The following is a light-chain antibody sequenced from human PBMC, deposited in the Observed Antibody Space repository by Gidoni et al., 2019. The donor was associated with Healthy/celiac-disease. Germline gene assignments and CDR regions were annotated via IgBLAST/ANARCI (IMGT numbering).Light chain of an antibody. CDR1: QGISSY. CDR3: QQYYSYPRT. Sequence: AIRMTQSTSSFSASTGDRVTITCRASQGISSYLAWYQQKPGKAPKLLIYAASTLKSGVPSRFSGSGSGTDFTLTISCLQSEDFATYYCQQYYSYPRTFGQGTKLEIK. V-gene: IGKV1-8*01. CDR2: AAS. J-gene: IGKJ2*01.